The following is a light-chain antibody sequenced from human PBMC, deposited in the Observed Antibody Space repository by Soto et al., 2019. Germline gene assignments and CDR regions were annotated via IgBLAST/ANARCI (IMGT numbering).Light chain of an antibody. Sequence: QSVLTQPASVSGSPGQSITISCTGSSSDVGGHNYVSWYQQHPGKAPKLMIYEVTKRPSGVSNRFSGSKSGNTASLTISGLQPDDESHYYCVAWDDSLNGLVFGGGTKVTVL. CDR2: EVT. CDR1: SSDVGGHNY. CDR3: VAWDDSLNGLV. V-gene: IGLV2-14*01. J-gene: IGLJ3*02.